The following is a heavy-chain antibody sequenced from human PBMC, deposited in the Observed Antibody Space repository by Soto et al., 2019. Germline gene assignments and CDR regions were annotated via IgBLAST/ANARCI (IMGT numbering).Heavy chain of an antibody. Sequence: TLSLTCTVSGGSISSGGYYWSWIRQHPGKGLEWIGYIYYSGSTYYNPSLKSRVTISVDTSKNQFSLKLSSVTAADTAVYYXAXDMXYSYGDYYYGMDVWGQGTTVTVSS. CDR1: GGSISSGGYY. V-gene: IGHV4-31*03. J-gene: IGHJ6*02. CDR3: AXDMXYSYGDYYYGMDV. D-gene: IGHD5-18*01. CDR2: IYYSGST.